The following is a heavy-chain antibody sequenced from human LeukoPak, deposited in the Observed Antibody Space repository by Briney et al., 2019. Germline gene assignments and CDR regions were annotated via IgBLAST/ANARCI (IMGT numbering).Heavy chain of an antibody. V-gene: IGHV3-66*01. D-gene: IGHD2-2*01. CDR2: IYCGGST. J-gene: IGHJ4*02. CDR3: ARESTPRYYFDS. Sequence: GGSLRLSCAASGFTVSGNYMSWVRQAPGRGLEWVSVIYCGGSTYHADSVKGRFTISRDSSENTLYLQMNSLRAEDTAVYYCARESTPRYYFDSWGQGTLVTVSP. CDR1: GFTVSGNY.